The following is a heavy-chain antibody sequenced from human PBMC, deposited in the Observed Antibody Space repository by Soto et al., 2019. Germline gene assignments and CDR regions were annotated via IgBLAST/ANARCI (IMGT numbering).Heavy chain of an antibody. Sequence: ASVKVSCKASGYTFTRYDINWVRQATGQGLEWMGWMNSNSGNTGYAQKFQGRVTMTRDTFIDTAYMELSSLRSEDTAVYYCAYYPGGYYYGLNVWGQGTTVTVSS. CDR3: AYYPGGYYYGLNV. J-gene: IGHJ6*02. CDR2: MNSNSGNT. D-gene: IGHD3-3*01. V-gene: IGHV1-8*01. CDR1: GYTFTRYD.